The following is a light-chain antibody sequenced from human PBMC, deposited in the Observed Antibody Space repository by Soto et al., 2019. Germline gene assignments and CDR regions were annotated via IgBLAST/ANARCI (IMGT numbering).Light chain of an antibody. J-gene: IGKJ5*01. CDR3: QQRSNWPPEIT. V-gene: IGKV3-11*01. CDR1: QSVTTY. CDR2: DAS. Sequence: ETVLTQSPATLSLSPGESATLSCRASQSVTTYLAWYQQKPGQPPSLLIYDASVRPTGIPARFSASGSGTDFTLTISSLEPEDFAGYYCQQRSNWPPEITFGQGTRLEIK.